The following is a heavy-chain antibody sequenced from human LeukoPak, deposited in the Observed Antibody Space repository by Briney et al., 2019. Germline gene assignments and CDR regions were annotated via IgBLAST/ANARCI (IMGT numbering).Heavy chain of an antibody. CDR2: IRYDGSNK. J-gene: IGHJ6*03. Sequence: GGSLRLSCAASGFTFSSYGMHWVRQAPGKGLEWVAFIRYDGSNKYYADSVKGRFTISRDNSKNTLYLQMNSLRAEDTAVYYCAKDIYGYGSYYYYMDVWGKGTAVTISS. D-gene: IGHD5-18*01. CDR3: AKDIYGYGSYYYYMDV. CDR1: GFTFSSYG. V-gene: IGHV3-30*02.